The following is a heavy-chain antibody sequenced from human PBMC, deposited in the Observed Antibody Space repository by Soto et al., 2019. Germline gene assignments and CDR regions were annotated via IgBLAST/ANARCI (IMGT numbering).Heavy chain of an antibody. Sequence: GGSLRLSCAASGFTFSSYAMNWVRQAPGKGLEWVSAISASGGSTYYADSVKGRFTISRDNSKNTLYVQMNSLRAEDTAVYYCAKAGVHSNFDYWDQGTLETVSS. CDR2: ISASGGST. D-gene: IGHD2-15*01. CDR3: AKAGVHSNFDY. CDR1: GFTFSSYA. J-gene: IGHJ4*02. V-gene: IGHV3-23*01.